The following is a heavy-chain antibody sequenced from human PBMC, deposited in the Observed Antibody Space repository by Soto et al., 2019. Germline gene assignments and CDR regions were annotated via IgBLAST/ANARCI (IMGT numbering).Heavy chain of an antibody. CDR2: ISAYNGNT. V-gene: IGHV1-18*01. D-gene: IGHD4-17*01. CDR3: ARDNPRTSTVTMDY. CDR1: GYTFTSYG. J-gene: IGHJ4*02. Sequence: ASVKVSCKASGYTFTSYGISWVRQAPGQGLEWMGWISAYNGNTNYAQKLQGRVTMTTDTSTSSAYMELRSLRSDDTAVYYCARDNPRTSTVTMDYWGQGTLVTVSS.